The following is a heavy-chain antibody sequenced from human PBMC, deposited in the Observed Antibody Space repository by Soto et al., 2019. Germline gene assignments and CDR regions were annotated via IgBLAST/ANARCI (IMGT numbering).Heavy chain of an antibody. CDR2: IIPIFGTA. CDR3: ARGAGDTAMVTLDY. V-gene: IGHV1-69*12. D-gene: IGHD5-18*01. J-gene: IGHJ4*02. CDR1: GGTFSSYA. Sequence: QVQLVQSGAEVKKPGSSVKVSCKASGGTFSSYAISWVRQAPGQGLEWMGGIIPIFGTANYAQKFQGRVTITADESTSTAYMELSRLRSEDTAVYYCARGAGDTAMVTLDYWGQGTLVTVSS.